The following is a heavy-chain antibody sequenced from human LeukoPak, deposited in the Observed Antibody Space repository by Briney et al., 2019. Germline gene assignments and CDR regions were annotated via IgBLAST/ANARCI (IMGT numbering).Heavy chain of an antibody. D-gene: IGHD5-18*01. V-gene: IGHV4-59*01. CDR1: GGSISGYY. CDR2: IHYSGPT. J-gene: IGHJ5*02. Sequence: SETLSLTCTVSGGSISGYYWSWIRQPPGKGLEWIGYIHYSGPTNYNPSLKSRVTMSLDTSKNHFSLKLRSVTAADTAVYYCARVSPDTATDYGWFDPWGQGSLVTVSS. CDR3: ARVSPDTATDYGWFDP.